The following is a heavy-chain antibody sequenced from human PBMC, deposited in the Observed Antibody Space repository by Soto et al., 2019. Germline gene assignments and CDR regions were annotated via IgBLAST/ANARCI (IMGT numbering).Heavy chain of an antibody. CDR1: GFTFSSYA. J-gene: IGHJ4*02. V-gene: IGHV3-30-3*01. CDR3: ARDNHPGPGLYSSSYNFGY. Sequence: GGSLRLSCAASGFTFSSYAMHWVRQAPGKGLEWVAVISYDGSNKYYADSVKGRFTISRDNSKNTLYLQMNSLRAEDTAVYYCARDNHPGPGLYSSSYNFGYWGQGTLVTVSS. CDR2: ISYDGSNK. D-gene: IGHD6-6*01.